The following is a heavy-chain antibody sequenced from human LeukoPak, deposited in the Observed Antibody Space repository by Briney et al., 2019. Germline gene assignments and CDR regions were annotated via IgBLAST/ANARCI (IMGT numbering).Heavy chain of an antibody. CDR3: ARGHHYYDSSGYWAPFDY. D-gene: IGHD3-22*01. Sequence: GGSLRLSCAASGFTFSSYSMNWVRQAPGKGLEWVSYISSSSSTIYYADSVKGRFTISRDNAKNSLYLQMSSLRAEDTAVYYCARGHHYYDSSGYWAPFDYWGQGTLVTVSS. CDR2: ISSSSSTI. CDR1: GFTFSSYS. V-gene: IGHV3-48*01. J-gene: IGHJ4*02.